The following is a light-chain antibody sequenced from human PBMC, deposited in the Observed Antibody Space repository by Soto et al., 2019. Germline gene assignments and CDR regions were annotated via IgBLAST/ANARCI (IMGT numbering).Light chain of an antibody. V-gene: IGLV2-14*03. CDR2: DVA. CDR1: SSDVGGSNF. Sequence: QSALAQPASVSDSPGQSITISCTGTSSDVGGSNFVSWYQQHPGKPPKLIIYDVANRPSGVSNRFSGSKSGSTASLIISRLQTEDEADYYCVSYTSSTTYVFGTG. J-gene: IGLJ1*01. CDR3: VSYTSSTTYV.